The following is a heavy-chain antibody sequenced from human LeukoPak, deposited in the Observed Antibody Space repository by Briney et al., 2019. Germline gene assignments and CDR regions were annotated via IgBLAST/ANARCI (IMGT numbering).Heavy chain of an antibody. J-gene: IGHJ4*02. CDR2: IAYDGSRK. CDR3: ARDLGSYDY. D-gene: IGHD3-10*01. Sequence: GGSLRLSCAASGFTFSGYGMHWVRQAPGKGLEWVTGIAYDGSRKHYADSVRGRFTISRDNSRNTMDLQMNSLRVEDTAVYYCARDLGSYDYWGQGTLVTVSS. V-gene: IGHV3-30*03. CDR1: GFTFSGYG.